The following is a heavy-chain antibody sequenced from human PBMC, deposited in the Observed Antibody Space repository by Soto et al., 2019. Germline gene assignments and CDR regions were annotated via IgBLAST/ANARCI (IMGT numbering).Heavy chain of an antibody. V-gene: IGHV1-69*02. CDR2: IIPILGIA. CDR3: ASAPGNWLLPWFDP. D-gene: IGHD2-15*01. J-gene: IGHJ5*02. Sequence: QVQLVQSGAEVKKPGSSVKVSCKASGGTFSSYTISWVRQAPGQGLEWMGRIIPILGIANYAQKFQGRVTITAEKSTSTAYMELSSLRSEDTAVYYCASAPGNWLLPWFDPWGQGTLVTVSS. CDR1: GGTFSSYT.